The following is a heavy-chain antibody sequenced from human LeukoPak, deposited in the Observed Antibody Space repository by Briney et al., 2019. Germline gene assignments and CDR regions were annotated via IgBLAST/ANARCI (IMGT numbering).Heavy chain of an antibody. CDR1: GYSISSGYY. CDR2: IYHSGST. CDR3: ARDLLGYCSGGSCRNWFDP. Sequence: PSETLSLTCTVSGYSISSGYYWGWIRQPPGKGLEWIGSIYHSGSTYYNPSLKSRDTISVDTSKNQFSLKLSSVTAADTAVYYCARDLLGYCSGGSCRNWFDPWGQGTLVTVSS. V-gene: IGHV4-38-2*02. J-gene: IGHJ5*02. D-gene: IGHD2-15*01.